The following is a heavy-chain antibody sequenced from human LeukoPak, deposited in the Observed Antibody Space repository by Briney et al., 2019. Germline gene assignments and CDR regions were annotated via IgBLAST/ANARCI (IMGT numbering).Heavy chain of an antibody. CDR2: IYYSGST. J-gene: IGHJ4*02. V-gene: IGHV4-39*01. CDR3: ARRQPDYSAVDY. CDR1: GGSISSSSYY. D-gene: IGHD2-15*01. Sequence: PSETLSLTCTVSGGSISSSSYYWGWIRQPPGKGLEWIGSIYYSGSTYYNPSLKSRVTISVDTSKNQFSLKLSSVTAADTAVYYCARRQPDYSAVDYWGQGTLVTVSS.